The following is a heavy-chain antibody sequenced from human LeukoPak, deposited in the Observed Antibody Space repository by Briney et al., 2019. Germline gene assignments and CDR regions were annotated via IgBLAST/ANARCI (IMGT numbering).Heavy chain of an antibody. J-gene: IGHJ6*03. V-gene: IGHV4-61*02. D-gene: IGHD1-26*01. CDR1: GDSISSGSYF. CDR3: ARAPNPISGNYYMDV. Sequence: SQTLSLTCSVSGDSISSGSYFWTWIRQPAGTELEWIGRVYSSGSTNYNPSLKSRVTISVDTSKNQFSLNLNSVTAADTAVYFCARAPNPISGNYYMDVWGKGTTVTVSS. CDR2: VYSSGST.